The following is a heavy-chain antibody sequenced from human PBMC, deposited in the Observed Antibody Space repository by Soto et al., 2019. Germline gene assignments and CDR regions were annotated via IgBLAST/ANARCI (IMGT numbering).Heavy chain of an antibody. CDR2: ISGSGGST. CDR3: AKTGSITMIVVVILYYFDY. V-gene: IGHV3-23*01. CDR1: GFTFSSYA. D-gene: IGHD3-22*01. Sequence: EVQLLESGGGLVQPGGSLRLSCAASGFTFSSYAMSWVRQAPGEGLEWVSAISGSGGSTYYADSVKGRFTISRDNSKNTLYLQMNSLRAEDTAVYYCAKTGSITMIVVVILYYFDYWGQGTLVTVSS. J-gene: IGHJ4*02.